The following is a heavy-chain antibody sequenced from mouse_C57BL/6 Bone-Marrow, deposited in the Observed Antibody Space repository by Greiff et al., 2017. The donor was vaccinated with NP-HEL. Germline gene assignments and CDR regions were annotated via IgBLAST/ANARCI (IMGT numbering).Heavy chain of an antibody. CDR2: ISSGGSYT. CDR3: ARQYYGNRFAY. Sequence: EVKVVESGGDLVKPGGSLKLSCAASGFTFSSYGMSWVRQTPDKRLEWVATISSGGSYTYYPDSVKGRFTISRDNAKNTLYLKMSSLKSEDTAMYYCARQYYGNRFAYWGQGTLVTVSA. CDR1: GFTFSSYG. D-gene: IGHD2-1*01. J-gene: IGHJ3*01. V-gene: IGHV5-6*01.